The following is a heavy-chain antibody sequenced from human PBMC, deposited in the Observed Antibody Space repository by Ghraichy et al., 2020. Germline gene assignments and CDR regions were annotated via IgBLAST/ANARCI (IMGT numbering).Heavy chain of an antibody. CDR3: ARVGYNFWSGYDS. D-gene: IGHD3-3*01. Sequence: GESLNISCAASGFTFSNYAMHWVRQAPGKGLEYVSAISSNGGSTYYANSVKGRFTISRDNSKNTLYLQMRSLRTEDMAVYYCARVGYNFWSGYDSWGQGILVTVSS. J-gene: IGHJ4*02. V-gene: IGHV3-64*01. CDR2: ISSNGGST. CDR1: GFTFSNYA.